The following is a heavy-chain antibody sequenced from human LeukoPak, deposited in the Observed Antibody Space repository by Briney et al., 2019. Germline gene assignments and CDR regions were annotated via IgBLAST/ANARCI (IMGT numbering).Heavy chain of an antibody. CDR3: TFRYSSGWYGSDAFDI. V-gene: IGHV3-73*01. CDR1: GFTFSGSA. J-gene: IGHJ3*02. Sequence: PGGSLKLSCAASGFTFSGSAMHWVRQASGKGLEWVGRIRSKANSYATAYAASVKGRFTISRDDSKNTAYLQMNSLKTEDTAVYYCTFRYSSGWYGSDAFDIWGQGTMVTVSS. CDR2: IRSKANSYAT. D-gene: IGHD6-19*01.